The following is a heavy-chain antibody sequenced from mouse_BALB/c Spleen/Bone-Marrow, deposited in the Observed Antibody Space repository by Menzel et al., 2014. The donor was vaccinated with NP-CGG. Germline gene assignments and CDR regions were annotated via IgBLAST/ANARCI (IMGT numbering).Heavy chain of an antibody. CDR2: IWAGGST. Sequence: QVQLKHSGPGLVAPSQSLSITCTVSGFSLTSYGVHWVRQLPGKGLEWLGVIWAGGSTNYSSALMSRLSISKNNSKSQVFLKMNSLQADDSAMYYCARDGNCYFDYWGQGTTLTVSS. D-gene: IGHD2-1*01. V-gene: IGHV2-9*02. J-gene: IGHJ2*01. CDR3: ARDGNCYFDY. CDR1: GFSLTSYG.